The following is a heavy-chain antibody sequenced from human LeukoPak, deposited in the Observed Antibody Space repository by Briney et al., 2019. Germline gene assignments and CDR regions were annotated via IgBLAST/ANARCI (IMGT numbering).Heavy chain of an antibody. V-gene: IGHV3-21*01. J-gene: IGHJ4*02. CDR1: GFTFSSYS. CDR3: ARDSIAAAGADY. Sequence: GGSPRLSCAVSGFTFSSYSMNWVRQAPGKGLEWVSSISSSSSYIYYADSVKGRFTISRDNAKNSLYLQMNSLRAEDTAVYYCARDSIAAAGADYWGQGTLVTVSS. CDR2: ISSSSSYI. D-gene: IGHD6-13*01.